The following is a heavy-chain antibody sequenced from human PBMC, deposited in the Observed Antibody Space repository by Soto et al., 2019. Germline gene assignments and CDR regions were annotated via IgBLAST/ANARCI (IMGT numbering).Heavy chain of an antibody. CDR1: GYTLTRYH. CDR2: INPNSGGT. D-gene: IGHD2-21*02. CDR3: ARGSHIVVVTAIPTNWFDP. J-gene: IGHJ5*02. Sequence: GASVKGSCKDSGYTLTRYHMHWVRQAPGQGLEWMGWINPNSGGTNYAQKFQGWVTMTRDTSISTAYMELSRLRSDDTAVYYCARGSHIVVVTAIPTNWFDPWGQGTLVTVSS. V-gene: IGHV1-2*04.